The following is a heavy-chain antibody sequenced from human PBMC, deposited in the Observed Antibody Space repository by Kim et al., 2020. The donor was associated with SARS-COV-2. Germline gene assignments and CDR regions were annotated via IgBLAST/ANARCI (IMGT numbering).Heavy chain of an antibody. V-gene: IGHV5-51*01. CDR2: IFPGDSDT. D-gene: IGHD2-21*02. Sequence: GESLKISCQGSGYSFSTNWPGWVRQMPGKGLEWVGFIFPGDSDTKYSPAFEGQVTMSVDNDKSLSTAHLQWDNLKASDTAIYYCTTALGFCSTSHCYPGRLFDYWGRGTLVTDSS. CDR3: TTALGFCSTSHCYPGRLFDY. CDR1: GYSFSTNW. J-gene: IGHJ4*02.